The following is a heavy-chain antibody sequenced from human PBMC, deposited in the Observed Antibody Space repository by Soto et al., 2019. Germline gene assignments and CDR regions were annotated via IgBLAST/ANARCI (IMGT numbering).Heavy chain of an antibody. CDR2: ISVSDPGT. Sequence: EVQLLESGGGLEQPGGSLRLSCAASGFTFGSHDMSWVRQAPGKALEWVSSISVSDPGTYYADSVKDRFTTSRDISKNTLFLQMDSLRAEDTALYYCTKGTWLDIWGQGTMVTVSS. CDR3: TKGTWLDI. J-gene: IGHJ3*02. CDR1: GFTFGSHD. V-gene: IGHV3-23*01. D-gene: IGHD6-19*01.